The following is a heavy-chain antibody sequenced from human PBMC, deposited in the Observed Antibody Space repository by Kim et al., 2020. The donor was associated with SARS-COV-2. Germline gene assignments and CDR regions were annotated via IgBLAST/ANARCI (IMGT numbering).Heavy chain of an antibody. CDR1: GYPIGSGYY. CDR3: ARGLGYCSGGFCYMEI. V-gene: IGHV4-38-2*02. J-gene: IGHJ4*02. Sequence: SETLSLTCSVSGYPIGSGYYWGWIRQPPGKGLDYIGSIYHSGDTYYNPSLKSRITMSVDMSKNQFSLNLTSVTAADTAVYYCARGLGYCSGGFCYMEIWGQGTLVTVSS. CDR2: IYHSGDT. D-gene: IGHD2-15*01.